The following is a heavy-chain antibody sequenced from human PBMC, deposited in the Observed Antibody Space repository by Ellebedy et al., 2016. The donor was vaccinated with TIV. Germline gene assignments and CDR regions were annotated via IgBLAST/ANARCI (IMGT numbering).Heavy chain of an antibody. V-gene: IGHV3-13*01. D-gene: IGHD3-10*01. CDR3: ASERGSGNYYFAY. CDR2: IGTAGDT. CDR1: GFTFSSYD. J-gene: IGHJ4*02. Sequence: GGSLRLXXAASGFTFSSYDIHWVRQATGKGLEWVSAIGTAGDTYYSGSVKGRFTISRQNAKNSLYLQMNSLRAKDTAVYYCASERGSGNYYFAYWGQGTLVTVSS.